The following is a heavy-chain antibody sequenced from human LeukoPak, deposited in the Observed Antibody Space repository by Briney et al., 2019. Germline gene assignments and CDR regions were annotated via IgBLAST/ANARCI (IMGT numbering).Heavy chain of an antibody. Sequence: ASVKVSCKASGYTFTGYYMHWVRQAPGQGLEGMGWIKPNSGGTNYAQKFQGRVTMTRDTSISTAYMELSRLSSDDTAVYYCARLYAGSGSYYKATATGYYYYGMDVWGQGTTVTVSS. CDR3: ARLYAGSGSYYKATATGYYYYGMDV. J-gene: IGHJ6*02. CDR2: IKPNSGGT. V-gene: IGHV1-2*02. CDR1: GYTFTGYY. D-gene: IGHD3-10*01.